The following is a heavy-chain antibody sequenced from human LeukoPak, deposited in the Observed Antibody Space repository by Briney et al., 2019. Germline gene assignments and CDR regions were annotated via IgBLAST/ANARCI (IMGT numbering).Heavy chain of an antibody. D-gene: IGHD6-19*01. CDR1: GFTVSSNY. CDR2: ISGSGGST. Sequence: GGSLRLSCAASGFTVSSNYMSWVRQAPGKGLEWVSAISGSGGSTYYADSVKGRFTISRDNSKNTLYLQMNSLRAEDTAVYYCARDGSSGSRDAFDIWGQGTMVTVSS. CDR3: ARDGSSGSRDAFDI. V-gene: IGHV3-23*01. J-gene: IGHJ3*02.